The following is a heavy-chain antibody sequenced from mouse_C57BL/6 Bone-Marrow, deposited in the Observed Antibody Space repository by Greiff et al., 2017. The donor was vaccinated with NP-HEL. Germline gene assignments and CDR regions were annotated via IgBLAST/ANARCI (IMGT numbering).Heavy chain of an antibody. CDR2: IRSGGSYT. CDR3: ARTIYYYGRVGFAY. J-gene: IGHJ3*01. Sequence: EVQVVESGGDLVKPGGSLKLSCAASGFNFSSYGLSWVRQTPDKRLEWVATIRSGGSYTYYPASVKGRFTSSRDNAKNTLYLQMSSLKSEDTAMYYCARTIYYYGRVGFAYWGQGTLVTVSA. CDR1: GFNFSSYG. V-gene: IGHV5-6*01. D-gene: IGHD1-1*01.